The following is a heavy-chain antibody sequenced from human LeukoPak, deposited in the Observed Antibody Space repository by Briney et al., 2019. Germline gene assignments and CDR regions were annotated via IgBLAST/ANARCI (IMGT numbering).Heavy chain of an antibody. CDR2: MNPNNGNT. J-gene: IGHJ6*02. V-gene: IGHV1-8*02. CDR1: GYTFTSYG. Sequence: ASAKVSCKASGYTFTSYGISWVRQATGQGLEWMGWMNPNNGNTGYAQKFQGRVTMTRNTSINTAYMELSSLRFEDTAVYYCTRGPRNGHLGDDWGQGTTVTVSS. D-gene: IGHD1-14*01. CDR3: TRGPRNGHLGDD.